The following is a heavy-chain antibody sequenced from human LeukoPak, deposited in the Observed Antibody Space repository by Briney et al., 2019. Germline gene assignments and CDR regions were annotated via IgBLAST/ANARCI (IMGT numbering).Heavy chain of an antibody. CDR1: GYTFTSYG. CDR3: ARDHPTTYCSGGSCYSSYYYYYGMDV. CDR2: ISAYNGNT. J-gene: IGHJ6*02. Sequence: ASVRVSFRASGYTFTSYGISWVRQAPGQGLEWMGWISAYNGNTNYAQKLQGRVTITTDTSTSTAYMELRSLRSDDTAVYYCARDHPTTYCSGGSCYSSYYYYYGMDVWGQGTTVTVSS. D-gene: IGHD2-15*01. V-gene: IGHV1-18*01.